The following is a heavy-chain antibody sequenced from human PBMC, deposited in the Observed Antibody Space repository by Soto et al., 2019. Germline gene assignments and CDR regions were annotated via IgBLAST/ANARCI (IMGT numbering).Heavy chain of an antibody. Sequence: LQPQPVSCTVSDDKIRSYYGHWISQHAGKGLEWIGRVSTNGATNYNPSLESRVTMSVDTSKNQFYLKLTSVTAADTAVYFCARGDYEILTGSSGLDVSAEAITVTVSS. CDR1: DDKIRSYY. D-gene: IGHD3-9*01. CDR2: VSTNGAT. J-gene: IGHJ6*02. CDR3: ARGDYEILTGSSGLDV. V-gene: IGHV4-4*07.